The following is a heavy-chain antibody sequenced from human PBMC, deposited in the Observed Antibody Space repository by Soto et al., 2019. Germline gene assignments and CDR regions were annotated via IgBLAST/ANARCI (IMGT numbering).Heavy chain of an antibody. CDR1: GFTFRSYV. D-gene: IGHD3-16*01. CDR2: TSYDGSTK. CDR3: ARWGTTGGLDV. V-gene: IGHV3-30*19. Sequence: QVQLVESGGGVVQPGTSLRLSCVGSGFTFRSYVIHWVRQAPGKGLEWVALTSYDGSTKYYDDAVKGRFTISRANSRNTVALQMDHRRLEDTALYYCARWGTTGGLDVWGQGTLVSVSS. J-gene: IGHJ4*02.